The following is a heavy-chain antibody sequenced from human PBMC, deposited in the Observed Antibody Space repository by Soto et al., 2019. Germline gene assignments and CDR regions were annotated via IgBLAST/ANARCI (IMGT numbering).Heavy chain of an antibody. CDR1: GFTFRNYA. J-gene: IGHJ4*02. CDR3: ARGGLEPFDH. CDR2: ISDYGRI. V-gene: IGHV3-23*01. D-gene: IGHD1-1*01. Sequence: AGGSLRLSCVASGFTFRNYAMSWVRQAPGKGLEWVSGISDYGRINYADSVKDRFIISRDDARSELYLQLNDLRVEDTATYYCARGGLEPFDHWGQGALVTVSS.